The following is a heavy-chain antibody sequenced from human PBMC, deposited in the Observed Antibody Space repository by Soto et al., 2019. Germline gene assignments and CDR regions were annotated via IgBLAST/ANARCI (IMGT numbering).Heavy chain of an antibody. CDR2: ISFDGNNE. D-gene: IGHD2-8*01. CDR3: ARGWSMHGGCYFGMDV. Sequence: QVQLVESGGGVVQPGRSLRLSCAGSGFTFSSYAMHWVRQAPGKGLEWVAVISFDGNNEYYADSVKGRFTISRDSSKNTLCLQLDSVIPEDTAVYYRARGWSMHGGCYFGMDVLGQGTTGTGSS. V-gene: IGHV3-30-3*01. CDR1: GFTFSSYA. J-gene: IGHJ6*02.